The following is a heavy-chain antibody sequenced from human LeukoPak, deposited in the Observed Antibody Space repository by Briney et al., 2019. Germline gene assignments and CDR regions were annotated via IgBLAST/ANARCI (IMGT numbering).Heavy chain of an antibody. V-gene: IGHV4-34*01. CDR1: AGSFSGYY. J-gene: IGHJ1*01. D-gene: IGHD6-13*01. Sequence: PSETLSLTCAVYAGSFSGYYWSWIRQPPGKGLEWIGEINHSGSTNYNPSLKSRVTISVDTSRNQFSLRLSSVTAADTAVYYCARDWSDSSSWYANFQHWGQGTLVTVSS. CDR2: INHSGST. CDR3: ARDWSDSSSWYANFQH.